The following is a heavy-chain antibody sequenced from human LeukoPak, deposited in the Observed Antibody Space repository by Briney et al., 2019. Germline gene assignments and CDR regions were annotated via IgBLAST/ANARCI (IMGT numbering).Heavy chain of an antibody. D-gene: IGHD6-6*01. J-gene: IGHJ3*02. CDR1: GFTFSSYW. V-gene: IGHV3-74*01. Sequence: GGSLRLSCPASGFTFSSYWMHWVRQAPGKGLVWVSRINSDGSTTNYADSVKGRFTISRDNAKNTLSLQMNSLTAEDTAVYYCAGDELEEAFDIWGQGTMVTVSS. CDR3: AGDELEEAFDI. CDR2: INSDGSTT.